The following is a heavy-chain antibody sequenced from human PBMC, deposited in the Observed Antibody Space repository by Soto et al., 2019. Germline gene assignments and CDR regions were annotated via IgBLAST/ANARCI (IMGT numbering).Heavy chain of an antibody. V-gene: IGHV1-69*01. CDR3: AREGYHYYDSSGYSAYYFDY. CDR1: GGTFSSYA. D-gene: IGHD3-22*01. J-gene: IGHJ4*02. Sequence: QVQLVQSGAEVKKPGSSVKVSCKASGGTFSSYAISWVRQAPGQGLEWMGGIIPIFGTANYAQKFQGRVTITADESPSTAYMELSRLRSEDTAVYYCAREGYHYYDSSGYSAYYFDYWGQGPLVTVSS. CDR2: IIPIFGTA.